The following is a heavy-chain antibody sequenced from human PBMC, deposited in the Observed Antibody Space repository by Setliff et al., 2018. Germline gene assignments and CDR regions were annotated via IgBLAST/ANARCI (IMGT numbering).Heavy chain of an antibody. CDR3: ARAGPTVTFFRVLVISWWDP. V-gene: IGHV4-61*09. D-gene: IGHD3-3*01. CDR2: FHTGGST. J-gene: IGHJ5*02. CDR1: GDSISSGSYY. Sequence: PSETMSLTCTVSGDSISSGSYYWTWIRQPAGKGLEWIGHFHTGGSTNYNRSIRSRVSISVDTFKNQFSLKLCSVTAADTATYYCARAGPTVTFFRVLVISWWDPWGQGSLVTVSS.